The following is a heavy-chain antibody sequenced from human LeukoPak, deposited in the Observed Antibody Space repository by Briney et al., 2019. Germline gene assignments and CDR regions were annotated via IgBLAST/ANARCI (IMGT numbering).Heavy chain of an antibody. CDR1: GYSFTSYR. D-gene: IGHD1-26*01. Sequence: GESLKISCKGSGYSFTSYRIGWVRQMPGKGLEWMGLIYPGDSDTRYSPSFQGQVTISADKSISTAYLQWSSLKASDTAMYYCARISGGSYSLDAFDIWGQGTMVTVSS. J-gene: IGHJ3*02. V-gene: IGHV5-51*01. CDR2: IYPGDSDT. CDR3: ARISGGSYSLDAFDI.